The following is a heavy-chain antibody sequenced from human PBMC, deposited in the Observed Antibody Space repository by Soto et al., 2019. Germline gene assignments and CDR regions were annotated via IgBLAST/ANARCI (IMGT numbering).Heavy chain of an antibody. V-gene: IGHV4-4*02. J-gene: IGHJ4*02. D-gene: IGHD6-19*01. CDR1: GGSISSSNW. CDR2: IYHSGST. CDR3: GAEGYGLALGGRPR. Sequence: QVQLQESGPGLVKPSGTLSLTCAVSGGSISSSNWWSWVRQPPGKGLEWIGEIYHSGSTNYNPSLAGLITMSVSKSKIHFPVKRSSVTDAGTTMHDCGAEGYGLALGGRPRWGQGTLVTVPS.